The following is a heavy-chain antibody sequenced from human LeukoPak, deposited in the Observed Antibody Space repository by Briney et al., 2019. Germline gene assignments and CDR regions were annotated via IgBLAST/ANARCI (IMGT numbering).Heavy chain of an antibody. CDR2: INPTGGST. V-gene: IGHV1-46*01. J-gene: IGHJ4*02. CDR3: ARGGDRVYYYDSSGYFDY. CDR1: GYTFTSYY. Sequence: ASVTVSCKASGYTFTSYYMHWVRQAPGQGLEWMGIINPTGGSTSYAQKFQGRVTMTRDTSTSTVYMELSSLRSEDTAVYYCARGGDRVYYYDSSGYFDYWGQGTLVTVSS. D-gene: IGHD3-22*01.